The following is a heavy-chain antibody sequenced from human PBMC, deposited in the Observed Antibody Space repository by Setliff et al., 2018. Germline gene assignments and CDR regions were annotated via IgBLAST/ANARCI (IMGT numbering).Heavy chain of an antibody. CDR1: GGSISSSSYY. CDR2: IYYSGST. D-gene: IGHD1-7*01. J-gene: IGHJ3*02. CDR3: ARDPYNWNYGDAFDI. Sequence: SETLSLTCTASGGSISSSSYYWGWIRQPPGKGLEWIGSIYYSGSTYYNPSLKSRVTISVDTSKNQFSLKLSSVTAADTAVYYCARDPYNWNYGDAFDIWGQGTMVTVSS. V-gene: IGHV4-39*07.